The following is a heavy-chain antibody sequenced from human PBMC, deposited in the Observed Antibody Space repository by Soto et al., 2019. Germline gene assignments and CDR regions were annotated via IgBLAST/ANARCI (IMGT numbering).Heavy chain of an antibody. V-gene: IGHV4-59*08. D-gene: IGHD3-9*01. CDR3: ARQRYYIVTGYYNCGMDV. CDR1: GGSISSYY. Sequence: QVQLQESGPGLVKPSETLSLTCTVSGGSISSYYWTWVRQSPGKGLEWIGYVYYTGSTNYNPSLKSRVTITIDTSKNPFSRKLSSVTAADSAVYYCARQRYYIVTGYYNCGMDVWGQGATVTVSS. J-gene: IGHJ6*02. CDR2: VYYTGST.